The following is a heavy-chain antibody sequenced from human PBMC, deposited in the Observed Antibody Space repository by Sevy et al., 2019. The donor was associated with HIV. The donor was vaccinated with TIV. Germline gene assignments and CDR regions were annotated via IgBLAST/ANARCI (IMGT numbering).Heavy chain of an antibody. CDR1: GYTFTGYY. Sequence: ASVKVSCKASGYTFTGYYMHWVRQAPGQGLEWMGWINPSSGGTNYAQKFQGRVTMTRDTSISTAYMELSRLRSDDTAVYYCARGAIVVVPAALGYWGQGTLVTVSS. J-gene: IGHJ4*02. CDR3: ARGAIVVVPAALGY. CDR2: INPSSGGT. D-gene: IGHD2-2*01. V-gene: IGHV1-2*02.